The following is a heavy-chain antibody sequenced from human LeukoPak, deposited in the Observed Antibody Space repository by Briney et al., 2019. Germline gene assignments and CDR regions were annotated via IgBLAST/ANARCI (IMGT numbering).Heavy chain of an antibody. CDR3: ARGAEREPAAIGWFDP. D-gene: IGHD2-2*01. CDR1: GDSISNYY. Sequence: SETLPLTCTVSGDSISNYYWSWIRQPPGKGLEWIGYIYYTGSTYYNPSLKSRVTMSVDTSKNQFSLKLNSVTAADTAVYYCARGAEREPAAIGWFDPWGQGTLVTVSS. J-gene: IGHJ5*02. V-gene: IGHV4-59*01. CDR2: IYYTGST.